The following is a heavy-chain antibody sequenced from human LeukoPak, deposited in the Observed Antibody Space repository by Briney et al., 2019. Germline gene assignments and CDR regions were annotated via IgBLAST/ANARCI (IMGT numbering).Heavy chain of an antibody. J-gene: IGHJ6*03. Sequence: GGSLRLSCAASGFTFSSYAMTWVRQAPGKGLEWVSAISGSGGSTYYADSVKGRFTISRDNSKNTLFLQMNSLRAEDTAVYYCAKRRGLELLYYYYMDVWGKGTTVTVSS. CDR1: GFTFSSYA. CDR3: AKRRGLELLYYYYMDV. D-gene: IGHD1-7*01. CDR2: ISGSGGST. V-gene: IGHV3-23*01.